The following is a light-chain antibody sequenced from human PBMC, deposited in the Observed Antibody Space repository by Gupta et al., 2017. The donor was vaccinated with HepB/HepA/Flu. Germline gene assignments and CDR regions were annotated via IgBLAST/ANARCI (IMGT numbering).Light chain of an antibody. CDR3: RQARQTIFT. CDR2: LGS. Sequence: DIVLTQSPLSLPVTPGEPASISCRSSQSLLHSNGYNYLDWYLQKPGQSPQLLIYLGSNRASGGPDRCSGSGSGTEFTLKISRVEAENVGVYYCRQARQTIFTFGHGTKVDIK. J-gene: IGKJ3*01. CDR1: QSLLHSNGYNY. V-gene: IGKV2-28*01.